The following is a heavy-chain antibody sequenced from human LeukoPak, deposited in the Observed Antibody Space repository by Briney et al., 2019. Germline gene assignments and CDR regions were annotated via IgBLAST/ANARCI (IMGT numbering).Heavy chain of an antibody. CDR1: GGSISSGGYS. D-gene: IGHD5-18*01. J-gene: IGHJ6*02. V-gene: IGHV4-30-2*02. CDR2: IYHSGST. CDR3: ARLRGYSYGYYYYGMDV. Sequence: SQTLSLTCAVSGGSISSGGYSWSWIRQPPGKGLEWIGYIYHSGSTYYNPSLKSRVTISVDTSKNQFSLKLSSVTAADTAVYYCARLRGYSYGYYYYGMDVWGQGTTVTVSS.